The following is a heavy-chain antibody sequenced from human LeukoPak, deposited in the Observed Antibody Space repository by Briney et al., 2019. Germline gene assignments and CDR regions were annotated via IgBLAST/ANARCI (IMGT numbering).Heavy chain of an antibody. D-gene: IGHD3-16*01. Sequence: SGGSLRLSCAASGFTFSNYEMNWVRQAPGKGLEWLSYINSGGSTTYYADSVKGRFTISRDNAKNSLFLQMNSLRVEDTAFYYFGGDWGGRGFDYWGQGTLVTVSS. J-gene: IGHJ4*02. CDR2: INSGGSTT. CDR3: GGDWGGRGFDY. CDR1: GFTFSNYE. V-gene: IGHV3-48*03.